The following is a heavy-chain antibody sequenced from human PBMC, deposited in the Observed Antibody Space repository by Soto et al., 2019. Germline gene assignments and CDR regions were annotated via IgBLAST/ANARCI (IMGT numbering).Heavy chain of an antibody. J-gene: IGHJ6*02. CDR1: GFTFSSYA. Sequence: EVQLLESGGGLVQPGGSLRLSCAASGFTFSSYAMSWVRQAPGKGLEWVSAISGSGGSTYYADSVKGRFTISRDNSKNTLYLQMNSLRAEDTAVYYCAKTFPRDIVVVPAVNRGYYYYGMDVWGQGTTVTVSS. V-gene: IGHV3-23*01. CDR3: AKTFPRDIVVVPAVNRGYYYYGMDV. CDR2: ISGSGGST. D-gene: IGHD2-2*01.